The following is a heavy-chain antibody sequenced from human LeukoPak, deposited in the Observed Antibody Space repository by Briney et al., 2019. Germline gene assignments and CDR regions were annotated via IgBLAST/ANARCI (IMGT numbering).Heavy chain of an antibody. CDR3: VRDSGSYYFDY. CDR1: AGSISSYY. D-gene: IGHD1-26*01. V-gene: IGHV4-59*06. J-gene: IGHJ4*02. CDR2: ISYSGST. Sequence: SETLSLTCTVSAGSISSYYWSWIRQHPGKGLEWIGYISYSGSTYYNPSLKSRVTISVDTSKNQFSLKLSSVTAADTAVYYCVRDSGSYYFDYWGQGTLVTVSS.